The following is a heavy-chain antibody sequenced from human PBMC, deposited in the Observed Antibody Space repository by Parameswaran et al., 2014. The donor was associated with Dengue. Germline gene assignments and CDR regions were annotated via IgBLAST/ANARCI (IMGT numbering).Heavy chain of an antibody. J-gene: IGHJ3*01. V-gene: IGHV1-46*01. D-gene: IGHD2-8*02. CDR2: MYPIDGTT. CDR3: ARGIDSTGYDDAFDV. Sequence: WVRQAPGQGLEWMGKMYPIDGTTRYAQTFQARVTMTRDTSTSTVYMELSSLTSEDTAVYYCARGIDSTGYDDAFDVWGQGTMVTVSS.